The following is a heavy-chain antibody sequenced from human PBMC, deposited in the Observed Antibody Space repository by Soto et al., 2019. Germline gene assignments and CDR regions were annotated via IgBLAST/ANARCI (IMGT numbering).Heavy chain of an antibody. CDR3: ARDSPEMAGTYYHYGMDV. CDR1: GFTFSNFW. V-gene: IGHV3-7*01. CDR2: IKQDGSEK. Sequence: EVQLVESGGCLVQPGGSLRLSCAASGFTFSNFWMTWVRQSPWKGLEWVATIKQDGSEKHYVDSVKGRFSISIDNVKNSLDLQMNNLRVEDTAVYYCARDSPEMAGTYYHYGMDVWGRGTTINVSS. D-gene: IGHD1-1*01. J-gene: IGHJ6*02.